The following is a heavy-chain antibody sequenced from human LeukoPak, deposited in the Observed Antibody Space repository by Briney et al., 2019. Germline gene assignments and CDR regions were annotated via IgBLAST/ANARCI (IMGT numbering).Heavy chain of an antibody. J-gene: IGHJ4*02. CDR2: XYHSGST. CDR3: ARVADYVWGSYRYNAPFDY. Sequence: SIXXGXYXGXXXXPPGXGREXXGXXYHSGSTYYNPSLKSRVTISVDTSKNQFSLKLSSVTAADTAVYYCARVADYVWGSYRYNAPFDYWGQGTLVTVSS. D-gene: IGHD3-16*02. V-gene: IGHV4-38-2*02. CDR1: SIXXGXY.